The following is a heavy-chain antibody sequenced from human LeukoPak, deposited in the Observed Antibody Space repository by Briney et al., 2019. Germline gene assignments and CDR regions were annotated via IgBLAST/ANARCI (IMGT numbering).Heavy chain of an antibody. J-gene: IGHJ4*02. CDR3: AGGYCTNGVCPISDY. V-gene: IGHV4-31*03. CDR1: GGSISSGGYY. D-gene: IGHD2-8*01. Sequence: PSETLSLTCTVSGGSISSGGYYWSWIRQHPGKGLEWIGYIYYSGSTYYNPSLKSRVTISVDTSKNQFSLKLSSVTAADTAVYYCAGGYCTNGVCPISDYWGQGALVTVSS. CDR2: IYYSGST.